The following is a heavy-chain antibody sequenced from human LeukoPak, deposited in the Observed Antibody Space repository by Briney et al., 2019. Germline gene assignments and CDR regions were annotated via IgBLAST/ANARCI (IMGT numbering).Heavy chain of an antibody. V-gene: IGHV5-51*01. CDR3: ARHGTGSSQYYFYFGMDV. CDR2: IYPGDSDT. J-gene: IGHJ6*02. CDR1: GYSFTSYW. D-gene: IGHD3/OR15-3a*01. Sequence: GESLKISCKGSGYSFTSYWIAWVRQMPGKGLGWMGVIYPGDSDTTYSPSFQGQVTISADKSISTAYLQWSSLKASDTAMYYCARHGTGSSQYYFYFGMDVWGQGTTVTVSS.